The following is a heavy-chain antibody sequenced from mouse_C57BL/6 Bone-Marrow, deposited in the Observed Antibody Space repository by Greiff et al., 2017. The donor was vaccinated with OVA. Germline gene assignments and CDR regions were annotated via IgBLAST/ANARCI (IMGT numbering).Heavy chain of an antibody. D-gene: IGHD1-1*01. CDR1: GFSLTSYG. Sequence: QVQLKQSGPGLVAPSQSLSITCTVSGFSLTSYGVDWVRQSPGKGLEWLGVIWGVGSTNYNSALKSRLSISKDNSKSQVFLKMNSLQTDDTAMYYCAKIYYYGSSFWYFDVWGTGTTVTVSS. CDR2: IWGVGST. CDR3: AKIYYYGSSFWYFDV. J-gene: IGHJ1*03. V-gene: IGHV2-6*01.